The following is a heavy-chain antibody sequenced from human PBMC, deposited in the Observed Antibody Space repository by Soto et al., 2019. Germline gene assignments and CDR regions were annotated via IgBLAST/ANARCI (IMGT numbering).Heavy chain of an antibody. CDR2: IYYSGST. CDR3: ARTYYNWFDP. CDR1: GGSVSSGSYY. D-gene: IGHD3-10*01. Sequence: QVQLQESGPGLVKPSETLSLTCTVSGGSVSSGSYYWSWIRQPPGKGLEWIGYIYYSGSTNYNPSLKGRVTRSVETSKNQFSLKLSSVTAAYTAVYYCARTYYNWFDPWGQGTLVTVSS. V-gene: IGHV4-61*01. J-gene: IGHJ5*02.